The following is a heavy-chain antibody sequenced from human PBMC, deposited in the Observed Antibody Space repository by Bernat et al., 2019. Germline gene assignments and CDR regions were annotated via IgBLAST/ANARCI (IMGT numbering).Heavy chain of an antibody. CDR3: AKDWDPIAVAGTPFDY. Sequence: QVQLVESGGGVVHPCRSLRLSCAASGFTFSSYGMHWVRQAPGKGLEWVAVISYDGSNKYYADSVKGRFTISRDNSKNTLYLQMNSMRAEDTAVYYCAKDWDPIAVAGTPFDYWGQGNLVTVSS. CDR1: GFTFSSYG. J-gene: IGHJ4*02. V-gene: IGHV3-30*18. D-gene: IGHD6-19*01. CDR2: ISYDGSNK.